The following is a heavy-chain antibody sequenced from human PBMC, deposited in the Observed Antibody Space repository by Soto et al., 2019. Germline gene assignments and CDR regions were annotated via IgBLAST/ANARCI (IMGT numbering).Heavy chain of an antibody. CDR3: AKVYRITIFGVANKGYYFDY. CDR1: GVTFSSHA. CDR2: ISGSGGST. Sequence: GGPQRLSCAASGVTFSSHAMSWVRQAPGKGLEWVSAISGSGGSTYYADSVKGRFTISRDNSKNTLYLQMNSLRAEDTAVYYCAKVYRITIFGVANKGYYFDYWGQGTLVTVSS. D-gene: IGHD3-3*01. V-gene: IGHV3-23*01. J-gene: IGHJ4*02.